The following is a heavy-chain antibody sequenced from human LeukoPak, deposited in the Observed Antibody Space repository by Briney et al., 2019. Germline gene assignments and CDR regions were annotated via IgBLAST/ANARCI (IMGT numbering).Heavy chain of an antibody. Sequence: PGGSLRLSCAASGFTFSSYEMNWVRQAPGKGLEWVSYISSSGSTIYYADSVKGRFTISRYNAKNSLCLQMNSLRVEDTAVYYCARDGGEYCSGGRCTAFDIWGQGTMVTVSS. CDR1: GFTFSSYE. D-gene: IGHD2-15*01. CDR2: ISSSGSTI. V-gene: IGHV3-48*03. CDR3: ARDGGEYCSGGRCTAFDI. J-gene: IGHJ3*02.